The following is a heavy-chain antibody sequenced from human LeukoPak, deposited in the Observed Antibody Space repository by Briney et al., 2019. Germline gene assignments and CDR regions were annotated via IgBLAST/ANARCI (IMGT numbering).Heavy chain of an antibody. CDR3: ARDWDDCSGGSCYNFDY. D-gene: IGHD2-15*01. J-gene: IGHJ4*02. Sequence: GGSLRLSCAASGFTFSSYWMSWVRQAPGKGLEWVANIKQDGSEKYYVDSVKGRFTISRDNAKNSLYLQMNSLRAEDTAVYYCARDWDDCSGGSCYNFDYWGQGTLVTVSS. CDR1: GFTFSSYW. V-gene: IGHV3-7*01. CDR2: IKQDGSEK.